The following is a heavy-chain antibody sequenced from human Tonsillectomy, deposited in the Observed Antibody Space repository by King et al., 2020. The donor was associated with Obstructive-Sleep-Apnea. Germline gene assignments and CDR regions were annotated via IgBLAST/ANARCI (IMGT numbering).Heavy chain of an antibody. J-gene: IGHJ4*02. D-gene: IGHD3-16*01. CDR2: IYHSGGT. Sequence: VQLQESGPGLVKPSETLSLTCTVSGYSISSDYYWGWIRQPPGKGLGWIATIYHSGGTYHNPALKSRVTISVDTSKNQFSLRLRSVTAADTAVYYCARVGPSQTDYWGQGTLVTVSS. V-gene: IGHV4-38-2*02. CDR3: ARVGPSQTDY. CDR1: GYSISSDYY.